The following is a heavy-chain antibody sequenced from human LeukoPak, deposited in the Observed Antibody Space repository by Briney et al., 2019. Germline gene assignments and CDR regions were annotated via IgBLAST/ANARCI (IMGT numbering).Heavy chain of an antibody. Sequence: SETLSLTCTVSGGSISSYYWSWIRQPPGKGLEWIGYIYDSGSTNYNPSLKSRVTTSVDTSKNQFSLKLSSATAADTAVYYCARDKTTNWYFDLWGRGTLVTVSS. D-gene: IGHD4-11*01. CDR1: GGSISSYY. CDR3: ARDKTTNWYFDL. J-gene: IGHJ2*01. V-gene: IGHV4-59*12. CDR2: IYDSGST.